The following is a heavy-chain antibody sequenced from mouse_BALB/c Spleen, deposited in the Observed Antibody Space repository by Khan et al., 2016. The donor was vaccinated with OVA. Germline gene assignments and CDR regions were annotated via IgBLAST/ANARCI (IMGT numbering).Heavy chain of an antibody. V-gene: IGHV5-9-3*01. J-gene: IGHJ1*01. Sequence: EVKLVESGGGLVKPGGSLKLSCAASGSTFSSYAMSWVRQTPAKRLEWVATISSGDTYTYYPASVKGRFTISRDNAKNTLYLQMSSLRTEDTAMYYCDRPPITTVGATSYEFFDVWGAGTTVTVST. CDR3: DRPPITTVGATSYEFFDV. CDR2: ISSGDTYT. D-gene: IGHD1-1*02. CDR1: GSTFSSYA.